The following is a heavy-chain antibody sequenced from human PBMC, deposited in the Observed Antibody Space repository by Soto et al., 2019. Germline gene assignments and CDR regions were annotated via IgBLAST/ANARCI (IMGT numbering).Heavy chain of an antibody. CDR3: SICVNVSATYGNYFLY. V-gene: IGHV4-31*03. CDR1: GGSLSSGGYY. D-gene: IGHD3-10*01. J-gene: IGHJ4*02. CDR2: IYYSGST. Sequence: SETLSLPCTVSGGSLSSGGYYWSWLRQHPGKGLEWIGYIYYSGSTYYNPSLKSRVTMSVDTSKNQFSLKLSSVTAADTAVYYCSICVNVSATYGNYFLYRGEGPPVTVSS.